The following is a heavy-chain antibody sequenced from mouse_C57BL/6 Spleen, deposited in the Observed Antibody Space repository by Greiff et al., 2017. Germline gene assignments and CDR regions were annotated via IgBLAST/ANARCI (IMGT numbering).Heavy chain of an antibody. J-gene: IGHJ2*01. CDR2: IYPGDGGT. Sequence: QVQLQQSGPELVKPGASVKISCKASGYAFSSSWMNWVKQRPGQGLEWIGRIYPGDGGTNYNGKFKGKATLTADKSSSTAYMQLSSLTSEDSAVYFCARDDYEDFSFDYWGQGTTLTVSS. D-gene: IGHD2-4*01. V-gene: IGHV1-82*01. CDR1: GYAFSSSW. CDR3: ARDDYEDFSFDY.